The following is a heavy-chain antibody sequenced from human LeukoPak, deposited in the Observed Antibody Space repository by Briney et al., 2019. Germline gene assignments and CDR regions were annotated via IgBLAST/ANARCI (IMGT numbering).Heavy chain of an antibody. V-gene: IGHV5-51*01. Sequence: GESLKISCKGSGYSFTSYWIGWVRQMPGKGLEWMGIIYPGDSDTRYSPSFQGQVTISADKPISTAYLQWSSLKASDTAMYYCARHGCSSTSCSSFDLWGRGTLVTVSS. J-gene: IGHJ2*01. CDR2: IYPGDSDT. CDR3: ARHGCSSTSCSSFDL. CDR1: GYSFTSYW. D-gene: IGHD2-2*01.